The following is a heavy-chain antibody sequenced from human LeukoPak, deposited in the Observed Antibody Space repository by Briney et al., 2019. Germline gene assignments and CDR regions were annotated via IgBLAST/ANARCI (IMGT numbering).Heavy chain of an antibody. D-gene: IGHD2/OR15-2a*01. CDR2: IKQDGSEK. CDR1: GFTFSSYW. V-gene: IGHV3-7*01. J-gene: IGHJ4*02. Sequence: GGSLRLSCVASGFTFSSYWMSWVRQAPGKGLEWVANIKQDGSEKYYVDSVKGRFTISRDNAKNSLYLQMNSLRAEDTAVYYCVTFYETYWGRGTLVTVSS. CDR3: VTFYETY.